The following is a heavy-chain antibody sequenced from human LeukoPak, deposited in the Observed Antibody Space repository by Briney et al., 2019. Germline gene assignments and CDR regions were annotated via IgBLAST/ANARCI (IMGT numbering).Heavy chain of an antibody. V-gene: IGHV4-38-2*02. CDR1: GYAISSGYF. D-gene: IGHD5-18*01. J-gene: IGHJ4*02. CDR3: ATLGYSYGTDY. Sequence: PSETLSLTCSVSGYAISSGYFWGWIRQPPGKGLEWIGTIHHSGSTYYNPSLKSRVTTSVDTSKNQFSLKLSSVTAADTAVYYCATLGYSYGTDYWGQGTLVTVSS. CDR2: IHHSGST.